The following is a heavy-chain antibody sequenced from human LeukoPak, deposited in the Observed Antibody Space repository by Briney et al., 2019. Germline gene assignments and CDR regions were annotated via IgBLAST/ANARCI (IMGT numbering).Heavy chain of an antibody. CDR3: ARIEPSNQPNYYYYYGFDV. J-gene: IGHJ6*02. CDR1: GYTFTGYY. D-gene: IGHD2-2*01. V-gene: IGHV1-2*02. CDR2: INPNSGGT. Sequence: GASVKVSCKASGYTFTGYYMHWVRQAPGQGLEWMGWINPNSGGTNYAQKFQGRVTMTRDTSISTAYMELSRLRSEDTAVYYCARIEPSNQPNYYYYYGFDVWGQGTTVTVSS.